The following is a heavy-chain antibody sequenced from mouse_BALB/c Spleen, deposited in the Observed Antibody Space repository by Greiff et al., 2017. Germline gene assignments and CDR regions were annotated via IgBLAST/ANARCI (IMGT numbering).Heavy chain of an antibody. CDR3: ARPIYYEYDGFAY. J-gene: IGHJ3*01. CDR2: ISSGGSYT. Sequence: EVKLMESGGDLVKPGGSLKLSCAASGFTFSSYGMSWVRQTPDKRLEWVATISSGGSYTYYPDSVKGRFTISRDNAKNTLYLQMSSLKSEDTAMYYCARPIYYEYDGFAYWGQGTLVTVSA. CDR1: GFTFSSYG. V-gene: IGHV5-6*01. D-gene: IGHD2-4*01.